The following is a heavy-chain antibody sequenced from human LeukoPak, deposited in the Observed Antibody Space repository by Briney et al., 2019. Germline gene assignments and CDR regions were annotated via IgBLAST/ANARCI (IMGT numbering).Heavy chain of an antibody. CDR1: GCTFRNYG. CDR2: ILDNGGDT. V-gene: IGHV3-23*01. CDR3: AKFGDLGNWFDP. D-gene: IGHD4-17*01. J-gene: IGHJ5*02. Sequence: RGGSLRLSCAASGCTFRNYGMNWVRQAPGKGLQWVSGILDNGGDTFYADSVQGRFTISRDNSKNTLYLQMNSLRAEDTAVYYCAKFGDLGNWFDPWGQGTLVTVSS.